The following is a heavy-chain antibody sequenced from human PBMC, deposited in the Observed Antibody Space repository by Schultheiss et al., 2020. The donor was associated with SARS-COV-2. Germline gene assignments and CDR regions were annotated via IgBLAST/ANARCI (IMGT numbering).Heavy chain of an antibody. CDR1: GGSISSGGYS. CDR2: IYHSGST. Sequence: SETLSLTCAVSGGSISSGGYSWSWIRQPPGKGLEWIGYIYHSGSTYYNPSLKSRVTISVDRSKNQFSLKLSSVTAAYTAVYYCARGSGSRYGMDVWGQGTTVTVSS. J-gene: IGHJ6*02. D-gene: IGHD3-10*01. CDR3: ARGSGSRYGMDV. V-gene: IGHV4-30-2*01.